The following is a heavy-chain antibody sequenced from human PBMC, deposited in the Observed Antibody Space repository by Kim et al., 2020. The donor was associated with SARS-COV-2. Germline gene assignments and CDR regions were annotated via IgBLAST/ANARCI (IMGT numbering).Heavy chain of an antibody. Sequence: ASVKVSCKASGYTFTSYGISWVRQAPGQGLEWMGWISAYNGNTNYAQKLQGRVTMTTDTSTSTAYMELRNLRSDDTAVYYCARVQLLWFGELSLFDYWGQGTLVTVSS. D-gene: IGHD3-10*01. V-gene: IGHV1-18*04. CDR3: ARVQLLWFGELSLFDY. J-gene: IGHJ4*02. CDR1: GYTFTSYG. CDR2: ISAYNGNT.